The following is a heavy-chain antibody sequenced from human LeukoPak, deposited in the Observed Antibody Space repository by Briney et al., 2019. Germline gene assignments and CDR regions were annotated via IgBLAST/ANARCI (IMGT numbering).Heavy chain of an antibody. J-gene: IGHJ3*02. CDR1: GFTFSSYA. CDR3: AKGSEWELPGGDAFDI. CDR2: ISGSGGST. D-gene: IGHD1-26*01. V-gene: IGHV3-23*01. Sequence: AGGSLRLSCAASGFTFSSYAMSWVRQAPGKGLEWVSAISGSGGSTYYADSVKGRFTISRDNSKNTLYLQMNSLRAEDTAVYYCAKGSEWELPGGDAFDIWGQGTMVTVSS.